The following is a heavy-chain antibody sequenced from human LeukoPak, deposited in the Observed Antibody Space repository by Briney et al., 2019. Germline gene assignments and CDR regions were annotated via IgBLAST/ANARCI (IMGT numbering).Heavy chain of an antibody. Sequence: PSETLSLTCTVSGGSISSYYWSWIRQPPRKGQEWIGYIYYSGSTNYNPSLKSRVTISVDTSKNQFSLKLSSVTAADTAVYYCARHTPAQYYYDSSGSNYYYMDVWGKGTTVTISS. D-gene: IGHD3-22*01. J-gene: IGHJ6*03. CDR2: IYYSGST. CDR1: GGSISSYY. V-gene: IGHV4-59*01. CDR3: ARHTPAQYYYDSSGSNYYYMDV.